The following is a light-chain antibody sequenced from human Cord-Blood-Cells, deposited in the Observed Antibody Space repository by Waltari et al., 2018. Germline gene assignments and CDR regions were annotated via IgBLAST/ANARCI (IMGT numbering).Light chain of an antibody. J-gene: IGLJ2*01. Sequence: SALTHPASVSGSPGQSITISRPVTSSDAGSYALVSWYQQHPGKAPKLMIYEGSKRPSGVSNRFSGSKSGNTASLTISGLQAEDEADYYCCSYAGSSTLVFGGGTKLTVL. V-gene: IGLV2-23*01. CDR2: EGS. CDR3: CSYAGSSTLV. CDR1: SSDAGSYAL.